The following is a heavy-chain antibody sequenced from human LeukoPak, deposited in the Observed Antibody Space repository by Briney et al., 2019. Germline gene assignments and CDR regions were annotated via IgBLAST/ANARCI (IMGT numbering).Heavy chain of an antibody. D-gene: IGHD3-9*01. CDR2: INHSGST. CDR1: GGSFSGYY. CDR3: ARGALRYFDWLLYPTYYFDY. J-gene: IGHJ4*02. V-gene: IGHV4-34*01. Sequence: SETLSLTCAVYGGSFSGYYWSWIRQPPGKGLEWIGEINHSGSTNYNPSLKSRVTISVDTSKNQFSLKLSSVTAADTAVYYCARGALRYFDWLLYPTYYFDYWGQGTLVTVSS.